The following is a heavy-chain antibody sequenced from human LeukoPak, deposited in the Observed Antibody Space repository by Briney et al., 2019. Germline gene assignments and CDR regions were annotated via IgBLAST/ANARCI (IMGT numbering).Heavy chain of an antibody. Sequence: GGSLRLSCAASGFTFSSYSMNWVRQAPGKGLEWVSSISSSSSYIYYADSVKGRFTISRDNAKNSLYLQMNSLRAEDTAVYYCARDQSTIHSYGLYGLDVWGQGTTVTVSS. J-gene: IGHJ6*02. CDR1: GFTFSSYS. CDR2: ISSSSSYI. D-gene: IGHD5-18*01. V-gene: IGHV3-21*01. CDR3: ARDQSTIHSYGLYGLDV.